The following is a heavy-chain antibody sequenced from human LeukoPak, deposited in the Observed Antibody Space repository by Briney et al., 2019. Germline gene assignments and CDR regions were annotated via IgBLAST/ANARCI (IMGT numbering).Heavy chain of an antibody. Sequence: PSETLSLTCAVSGYSIGTDYYWGWIRQPPGKGLEWIGSIYNSGSTYYNPSLKSRITISVDTSKNQFSLKLSSVTAADTAVCYCARNSSSSSPPERYNWFDPWGQGTLVTVSS. CDR3: ARNSSSSSPPERYNWFDP. CDR1: GYSIGTDYY. J-gene: IGHJ5*02. V-gene: IGHV4-38-2*01. CDR2: IYNSGST. D-gene: IGHD6-6*01.